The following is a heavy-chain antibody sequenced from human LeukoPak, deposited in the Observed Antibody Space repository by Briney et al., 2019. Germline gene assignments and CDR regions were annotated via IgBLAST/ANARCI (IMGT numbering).Heavy chain of an antibody. J-gene: IGHJ5*02. CDR3: AKDLEQSYSGWSTSYDA. Sequence: PGGSLRLSCAASGFAFSNYAMSWVRQGPGKRLEWVSAISSGAGTTGYADSVKGRFTISRVNSKSTIYLQMNSLRAEDTAVYYCAKDLEQSYSGWSTSYDAWGQGTLVTVSS. D-gene: IGHD6-19*01. CDR1: GFAFSNYA. CDR2: ISSGAGTT. V-gene: IGHV3-23*01.